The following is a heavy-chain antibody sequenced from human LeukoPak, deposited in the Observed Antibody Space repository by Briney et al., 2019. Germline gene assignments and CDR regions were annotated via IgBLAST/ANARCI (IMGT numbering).Heavy chain of an antibody. V-gene: IGHV4-38-2*02. J-gene: IGHJ4*02. Sequence: SETLSLTCTVSGYSISSGYYWGWIRQPPGKGLEWIGSIYHSGSTYYNPSLKSRVTMSVDTSKNQFSLKLSSVTAADTAVYYCARLYPPPLRNYYDSSGYYYFDYWGQGTLVTVSS. CDR3: ARLYPPPLRNYYDSSGYYYFDY. D-gene: IGHD3-22*01. CDR2: IYHSGST. CDR1: GYSISSGYY.